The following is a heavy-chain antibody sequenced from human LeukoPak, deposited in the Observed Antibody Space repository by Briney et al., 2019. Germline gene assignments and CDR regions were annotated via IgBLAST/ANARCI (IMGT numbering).Heavy chain of an antibody. V-gene: IGHV3-74*01. CDR3: ARDTAPSY. CDR1: GFTLSSYW. D-gene: IGHD5-18*01. Sequence: GGSLRLSCAASGFTLSSYWMHWVRQAPGKGLVWVSGIDSDGRSKSYADSVKGRFTISRDPAKNTLFLQMNSLRAEDTAVYYCARDTAPSYWGQGTLVTVSS. CDR2: IDSDGRSK. J-gene: IGHJ4*02.